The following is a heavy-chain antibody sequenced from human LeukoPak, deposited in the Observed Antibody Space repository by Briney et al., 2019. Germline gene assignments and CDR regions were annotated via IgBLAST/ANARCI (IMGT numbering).Heavy chain of an antibody. Sequence: GGSLRLSCAASGLTFSNYAMMWLRQAPGKGLEWVAAIIGNGGWALYADSVKGRFTIPRDNSKNTLYLQMSSLRAEDTAVYYCAKDPNGDYIGAFDFWGQGTMVTVSS. CDR3: AKDPNGDYIGAFDF. J-gene: IGHJ3*01. D-gene: IGHD4-17*01. CDR2: IIGNGGWA. V-gene: IGHV3-23*01. CDR1: GLTFSNYA.